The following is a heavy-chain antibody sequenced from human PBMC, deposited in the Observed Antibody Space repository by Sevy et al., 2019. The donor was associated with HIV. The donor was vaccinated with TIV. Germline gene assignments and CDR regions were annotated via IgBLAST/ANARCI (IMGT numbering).Heavy chain of an antibody. CDR3: ARGVFGVVISWFDP. CDR1: GGSFSGYY. D-gene: IGHD3-3*01. J-gene: IGHJ5*02. V-gene: IGHV4-34*01. Sequence: SETLSLTCAVYGGSFSGYYWNWIRQPPGKGLEWIGEINHSGSTEYNPSLKSRVTISVDTSKNQFSLKLISVTAADTAVYFCARGVFGVVISWFDPWGQGTLVTVSS. CDR2: INHSGST.